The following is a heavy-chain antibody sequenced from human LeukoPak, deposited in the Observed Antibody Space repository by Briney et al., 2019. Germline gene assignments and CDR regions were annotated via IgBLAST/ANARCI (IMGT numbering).Heavy chain of an antibody. D-gene: IGHD3-16*01. CDR1: GGSISSYY. Sequence: SETLSLTCTVSGGSISSYYWSWIRQPPGKGLEWIGYIYYSGSTNYNPSLKSRVTKSVDTSKNQFSLKLSSVTAADTAVYYCARWGVYPDEGFDYWGQGTLVTVSS. CDR3: ARWGVYPDEGFDY. J-gene: IGHJ4*02. V-gene: IGHV4-59*01. CDR2: IYYSGST.